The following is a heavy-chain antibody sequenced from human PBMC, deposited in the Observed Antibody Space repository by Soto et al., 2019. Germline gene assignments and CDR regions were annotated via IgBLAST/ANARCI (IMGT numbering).Heavy chain of an antibody. D-gene: IGHD3-22*01. Sequence: QVQLVESGGGVVQPGRSLRLSCAASGFTFSGYAMFWVRQAPGKGLEWMAVISYDGSNKYYADSVKGRFIISRANSKNTLYLQMDSLRAEDTAVYYCARSSITKIAAGVDYWGQGTLVTVSS. CDR3: ARSSITKIAAGVDY. CDR1: GFTFSGYA. V-gene: IGHV3-30-3*01. J-gene: IGHJ4*02. CDR2: ISYDGSNK.